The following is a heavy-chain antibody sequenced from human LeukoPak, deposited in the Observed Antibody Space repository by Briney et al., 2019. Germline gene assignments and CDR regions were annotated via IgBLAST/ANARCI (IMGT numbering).Heavy chain of an antibody. CDR3: ARDPLASFRGYYGGETNWFDP. D-gene: IGHD3-22*01. Sequence: SETLSLTCTVSGGSISSYYWSWIRQPPGKGLEWIGYIYYSGSTNYNPSLKSRVTISVDTSKNQFSLKLSSVTAADTAVYYYARDPLASFRGYYGGETNWFDPWGQGTLVTVSS. CDR1: GGSISSYY. J-gene: IGHJ5*02. V-gene: IGHV4-59*01. CDR2: IYYSGST.